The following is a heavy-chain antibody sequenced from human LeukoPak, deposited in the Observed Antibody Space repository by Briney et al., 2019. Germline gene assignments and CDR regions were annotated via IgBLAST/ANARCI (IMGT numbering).Heavy chain of an antibody. CDR2: ISSSSSYI. Sequence: PGGSLRLSCAASGFTFSSYSMNWVRQAPGKGLGWVSSISSSSSYIYYADSVKGRFTISRDNSKNTLYLQMNSPRAEDTAVYYCARRAGAYSHPYDYWGQGTLVTVSS. CDR1: GFTFSSYS. V-gene: IGHV3-21*04. D-gene: IGHD4/OR15-4a*01. CDR3: ARRAGAYSHPYDY. J-gene: IGHJ4*02.